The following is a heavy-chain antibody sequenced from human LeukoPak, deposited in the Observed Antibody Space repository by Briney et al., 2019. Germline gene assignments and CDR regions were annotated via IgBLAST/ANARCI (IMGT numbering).Heavy chain of an antibody. J-gene: IGHJ4*02. V-gene: IGHV4-34*01. CDR3: ARGCMVRGVDFDY. CDR2: INHSGST. Sequence: SETLSLTCAVYGGSFSGYYWSWIRQPPGKGLEWIGEINHSGSTNYNPSLKSRVTISVDTSKNQFSLKLSSVTAADTAVYYCARGCMVRGVDFDYWGQGTLVTVSS. CDR1: GGSFSGYY. D-gene: IGHD3-10*01.